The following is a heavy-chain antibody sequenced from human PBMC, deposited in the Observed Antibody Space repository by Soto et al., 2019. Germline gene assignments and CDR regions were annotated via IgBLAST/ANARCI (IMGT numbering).Heavy chain of an antibody. CDR1: GGSISSPHDY. D-gene: IGHD1-1*01. J-gene: IGHJ4*02. CDR3: ARRYGYSFDY. CDR2: IYYTGSS. Sequence: PSETLSLTCTVSGGSISSPHDYWGWIRKSPGRGLEWIGSIYYTGSSYYNPSLKSRITVSVDTSKNQFSLKLSSVTAADTAVYYCARRYGYSFDYWGQGTLVTSPQ. V-gene: IGHV4-39*01.